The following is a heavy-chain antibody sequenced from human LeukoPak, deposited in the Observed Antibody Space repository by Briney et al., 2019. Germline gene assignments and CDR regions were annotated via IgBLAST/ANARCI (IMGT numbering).Heavy chain of an antibody. CDR2: INAGNGNT. CDR1: GYTFTSYA. CDR3: ARVYQRDYYYYYGMDV. D-gene: IGHD2-2*02. Sequence: ASVKVSCKASGYTFTSYAMHWVRQAPGQRLEWTGWINAGNGNTKYSQKFQGRVTITRDTSASTAYMELSSLRSEDTAVYYCARVYQRDYYYYYGMDVWGQGTTVTVSS. J-gene: IGHJ6*02. V-gene: IGHV1-3*01.